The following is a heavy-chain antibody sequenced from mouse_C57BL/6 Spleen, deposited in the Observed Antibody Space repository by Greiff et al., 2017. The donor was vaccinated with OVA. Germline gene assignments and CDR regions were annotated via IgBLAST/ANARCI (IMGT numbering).Heavy chain of an antibody. J-gene: IGHJ3*01. CDR1: GYTFTDYY. D-gene: IGHD1-1*01. CDR3: ARSDYGSRRTWFAY. CDR2: INPNNGGT. Sequence: EVQLQQSGPELVKPGASVKISCKASGYTFTDYYMNWVKQSHGKSLEWIGDINPNNGGTSYNQKFKGKATLTVDKSSSTAYMELRSLTSEDSAVYYCARSDYGSRRTWFAYWGQGTLVTVSA. V-gene: IGHV1-26*01.